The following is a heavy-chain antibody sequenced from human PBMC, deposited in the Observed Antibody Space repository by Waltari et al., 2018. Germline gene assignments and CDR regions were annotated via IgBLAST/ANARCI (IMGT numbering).Heavy chain of an antibody. Sequence: QVQLVESGGGVVQPGGSLRLSCAASGFTFSSYGMHWVRQAPGKGLEWVAFIRYDGSNKYYADSVKGRFTSSRDNSKNTLYLQMNSLRAEDTAVYYCAKNRGYGSGSYYYFDYWGQGTLVTVSS. CDR2: IRYDGSNK. J-gene: IGHJ4*02. V-gene: IGHV3-30*02. D-gene: IGHD3-10*01. CDR3: AKNRGYGSGSYYYFDY. CDR1: GFTFSSYG.